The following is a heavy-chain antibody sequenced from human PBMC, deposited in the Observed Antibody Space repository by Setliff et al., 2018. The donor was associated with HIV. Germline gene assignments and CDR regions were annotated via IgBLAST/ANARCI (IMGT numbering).Heavy chain of an antibody. Sequence: SETLSLTYTVSGDSISSGSNYWSWIRQPAGKGLEWIGRIYTSGPRYNPSLENRVTMSVDTSKSQFFLMLSSVTAANTAVYYCARASSDIPGVDSNYFDDWGQGTLVTVSS. CDR1: GDSISSGSNY. D-gene: IGHD2-2*01. J-gene: IGHJ4*02. CDR3: ARASSDIPGVDSNYFDD. V-gene: IGHV4-61*02. CDR2: IYTSGP.